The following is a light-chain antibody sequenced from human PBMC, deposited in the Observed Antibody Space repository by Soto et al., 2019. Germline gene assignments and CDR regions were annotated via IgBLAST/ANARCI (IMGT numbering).Light chain of an antibody. CDR2: GNS. CDR1: SSNIGAGYD. CDR3: QSYESSLSGVV. Sequence: QSVLTQPPSVSGAPGQRVTISCTGSSSNIGAGYDVHWYQQLPGTAPKLLISGNSNRPSGVPDRFSGSKSGTSASLAITGLQAEDEADYYCQSYESSLSGVVFGGGTKLTVL. V-gene: IGLV1-40*01. J-gene: IGLJ3*02.